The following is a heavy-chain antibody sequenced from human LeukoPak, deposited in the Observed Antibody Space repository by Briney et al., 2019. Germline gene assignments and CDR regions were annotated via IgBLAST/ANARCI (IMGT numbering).Heavy chain of an antibody. CDR2: IDYSGAYT. J-gene: IGHJ6*02. CDR3: AKVPYSDYGSGRPPFMDV. D-gene: IGHD3-10*01. Sequence: GGSLRLSCAASGFIFSNYAMSWVRQAPGKGLEWVSTIDYSGAYTYYADSVKGRITISRDNSKNTLYMQMNSLRAEDTAIYYCAKVPYSDYGSGRPPFMDVWGQGTTVAVS. CDR1: GFIFSNYA. V-gene: IGHV3-23*01.